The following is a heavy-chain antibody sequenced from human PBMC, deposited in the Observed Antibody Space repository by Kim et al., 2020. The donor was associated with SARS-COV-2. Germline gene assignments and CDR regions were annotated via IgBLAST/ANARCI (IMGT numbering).Heavy chain of an antibody. Sequence: SETLSLTCTVSGGSISSSSYYWGWICQPPGKGLEWIGSIYYSGSTYYNPSLKSRVTISVDTSKNQFSLKLSSVTAADTAVYYCARRYWRSGYDDYYYYGMDVWGQGTTVTVSS. CDR3: ARRYWRSGYDDYYYYGMDV. D-gene: IGHD5-12*01. J-gene: IGHJ6*02. CDR2: IYYSGST. V-gene: IGHV4-39*01. CDR1: GGSISSSSYY.